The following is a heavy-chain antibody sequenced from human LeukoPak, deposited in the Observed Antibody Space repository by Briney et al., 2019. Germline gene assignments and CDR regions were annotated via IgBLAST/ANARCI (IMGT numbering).Heavy chain of an antibody. CDR2: IYPDDSNT. V-gene: IGHV5-51*01. Sequence: GESLKISCTGSGYTFTSQWLGWVRQMPGKGLEWMGIIYPDDSNTRYSPSFQGQVTISADKSINTAYLQWTSLKASDTAMYYCARHIRDQWRRLDSWGQGTLVTVSS. D-gene: IGHD5-12*01. J-gene: IGHJ4*02. CDR1: GYTFTSQW. CDR3: ARHIRDQWRRLDS.